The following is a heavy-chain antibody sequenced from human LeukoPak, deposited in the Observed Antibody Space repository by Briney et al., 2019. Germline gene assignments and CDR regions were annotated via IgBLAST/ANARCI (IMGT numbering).Heavy chain of an antibody. J-gene: IGHJ4*02. Sequence: SETLSPTCTVSGGSISSSSYYWGWIRQPPGKGLEWIGSIYYSGSTYYNPSLKSQVTISVDTSKNQFSLKLSSVTAADTAVYYCARGRGSYPHWGQGTLVTVSS. CDR3: ARGRGSYPH. CDR2: IYYSGST. CDR1: GGSISSSSYY. D-gene: IGHD1-26*01. V-gene: IGHV4-39*01.